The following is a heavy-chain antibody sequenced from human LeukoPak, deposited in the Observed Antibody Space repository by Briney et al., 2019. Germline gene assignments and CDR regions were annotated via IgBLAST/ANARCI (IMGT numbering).Heavy chain of an antibody. V-gene: IGHV1-46*01. CDR3: ARGEVVVVTAIRHLLYY. CDR2: INNSGCST. Sequence: ASVKVSCKASGYTFTSHYMHWVRHAPGQGLEWMGIINNSGCSTSHPQKFQGRVTMTRDTSTSTVYMELSSLRSEDTAVYYCARGEVVVVTAIRHLLYYWGQGTLVTVSS. J-gene: IGHJ4*02. CDR1: GYTFTSHY. D-gene: IGHD2-21*02.